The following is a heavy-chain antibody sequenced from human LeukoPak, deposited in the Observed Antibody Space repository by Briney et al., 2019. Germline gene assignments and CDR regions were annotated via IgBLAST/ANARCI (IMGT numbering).Heavy chain of an antibody. D-gene: IGHD6-6*01. CDR1: GGSISSSSYY. CDR3: AHRGFSSSSFSWFDP. V-gene: IGHV2-5*02. J-gene: IGHJ5*02. CDR2: IYWDDDK. Sequence: TLSLTCTVSGGSISSSSYYWGWIRQPPGKALEWLALIYWDDDKRYSPSLKSRLTITKDTSKNQVVLTMTNMDPVDTATYYCAHRGFSSSSFSWFDPWGQGTLVTVSS.